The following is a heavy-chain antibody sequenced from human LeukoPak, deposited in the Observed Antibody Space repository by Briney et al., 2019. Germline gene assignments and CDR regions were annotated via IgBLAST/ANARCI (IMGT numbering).Heavy chain of an antibody. J-gene: IGHJ4*01. D-gene: IGHD6-19*01. CDR2: IKQDGSEK. CDR1: GFTFSNYW. CDR3: GPSSWDY. Sequence: GGSLILSCAASGFTFSNYWMSWVRQAPGKGLEWVANIKQDGSEKYYVDSVKGRFTISRDNAKNSLYLQMNSLRAEDTAIYYCGPSSWDYWGHRTLVTVSS. V-gene: IGHV3-7*01.